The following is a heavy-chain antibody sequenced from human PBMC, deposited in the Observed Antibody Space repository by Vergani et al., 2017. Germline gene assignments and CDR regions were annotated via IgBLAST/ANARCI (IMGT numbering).Heavy chain of an antibody. D-gene: IGHD4-17*01. CDR1: GGTFSSYA. CDR2: IIPIFGTA. CDR3: ARDSGYGEEVRAVNWFDP. Sequence: QVQLVQSGAEVKKPGSSVKVSCKASGGTFSSYAISWVRQAPGQGLEWMGGIIPIFGTANYAQKFQGRVTITADESTSTAYMELSSLRSEDTAVYYCARDSGYGEEVRAVNWFDPWGQGTLVTVSS. V-gene: IGHV1-69*12. J-gene: IGHJ5*02.